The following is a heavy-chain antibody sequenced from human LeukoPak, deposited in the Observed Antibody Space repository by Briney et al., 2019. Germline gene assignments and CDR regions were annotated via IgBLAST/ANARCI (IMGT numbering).Heavy chain of an antibody. J-gene: IGHJ3*02. CDR1: GGSISSSSYY. Sequence: PSETLSLTCTVSGGSISSSSYYWGWIRQPPGKGLEWIGSIYYSGSTYYNPSLKSRVTISVDTSKNQFSLKLSSVTAADTAVYYCARDFHRYYYDSSGYNAFDIWGQGTMVTVSS. D-gene: IGHD3-22*01. CDR2: IYYSGST. CDR3: ARDFHRYYYDSSGYNAFDI. V-gene: IGHV4-39*07.